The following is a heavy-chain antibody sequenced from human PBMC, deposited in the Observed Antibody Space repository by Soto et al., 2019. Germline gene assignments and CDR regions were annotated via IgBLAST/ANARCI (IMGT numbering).Heavy chain of an antibody. CDR1: GYTFTSYY. J-gene: IGHJ4*02. Sequence: QVQLVQSGAEVKKPGASVMLSCKASGYTFTSYYMHWVRQAPGQGLEWMGIINPDGGSTRYAQKFQGRVTMTRDTSTSTFYMEVSSLRSEDTAVYYCAKAPRGGVIITTYSAHIDYWGQGTLVTVSS. V-gene: IGHV1-46*01. CDR3: AKAPRGGVIITTYSAHIDY. CDR2: INPDGGST. D-gene: IGHD3-3*01.